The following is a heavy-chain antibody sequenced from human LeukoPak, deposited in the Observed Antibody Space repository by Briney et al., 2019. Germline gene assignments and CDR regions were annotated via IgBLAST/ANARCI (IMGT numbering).Heavy chain of an antibody. CDR3: AREGHSSSSHFDY. CDR2: ISWNSGTI. CDR1: GFTFHDYA. D-gene: IGHD6-6*01. J-gene: IGHJ4*02. Sequence: GGSLRLSCAASGFTFHDYAMHWVRQAPGKGLEWVSGISWNSGTIAYVDSVKGRFTISRDNAKNSLYLQMNSLRAEDTAVYYCAREGHSSSSHFDYWGQGTLVTVSS. V-gene: IGHV3-9*01.